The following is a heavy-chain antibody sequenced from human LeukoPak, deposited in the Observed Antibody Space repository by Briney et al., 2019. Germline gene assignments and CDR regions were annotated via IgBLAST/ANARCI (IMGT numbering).Heavy chain of an antibody. Sequence: SQTLSLTCTVSGGSISSGGYYWSWIRQHPGKGLEWIGYIYYSGSTYYNPSLKSRITISVDTSKNQFSLKMSSVTAADTAVYYCAGAPPTIAVAGSAFDIWGQGTMVTVSS. J-gene: IGHJ3*02. CDR3: AGAPPTIAVAGSAFDI. V-gene: IGHV4-31*03. D-gene: IGHD6-19*01. CDR1: GGSISSGGYY. CDR2: IYYSGST.